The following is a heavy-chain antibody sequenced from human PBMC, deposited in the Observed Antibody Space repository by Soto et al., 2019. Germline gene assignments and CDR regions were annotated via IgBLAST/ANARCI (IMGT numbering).Heavy chain of an antibody. CDR1: VFTFISYG. Sequence: PGWSLRLSCASSVFTFISYGMHWVRQAPGKGLEWVAVIWYDGSNKYYADSVKGRFTISRDNSKNTLYLQMNSLRAEDTAVYYCARDGGNWNTEYYFDYWGQGTLVTVS. J-gene: IGHJ4*02. V-gene: IGHV3-33*01. CDR3: ARDGGNWNTEYYFDY. D-gene: IGHD1-20*01. CDR2: IWYDGSNK.